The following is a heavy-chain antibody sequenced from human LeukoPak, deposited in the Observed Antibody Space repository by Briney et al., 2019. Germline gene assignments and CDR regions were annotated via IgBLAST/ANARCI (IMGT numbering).Heavy chain of an antibody. CDR2: ISWNSGSI. V-gene: IGHV3-9*01. CDR3: AKDKNTDPTGADAFDI. D-gene: IGHD2-8*02. CDR1: GFTFDDYA. Sequence: GGSLRLSCAASGFTFDDYAMRWVRQAPGQGLEWVSGISWNSGSISYAESVKGRFTISRDNAKNSLYLQMNSLRPEDTALYYCAKDKNTDPTGADAFDIWGQGTMVTVSS. J-gene: IGHJ3*02.